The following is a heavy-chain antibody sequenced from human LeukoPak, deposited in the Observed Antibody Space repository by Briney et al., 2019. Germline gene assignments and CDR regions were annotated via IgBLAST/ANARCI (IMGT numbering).Heavy chain of an antibody. CDR1: GFSFSSYC. Sequence: GGSLRLSCAASGFSFSSYCVHWVRQVPGKGLVCVSIINEDGSVTVYADSVKGRFTISRDNAKRTLYLQLNSLRAEDTAVYYCARDFKDGHIWGQGTLVTVSS. V-gene: IGHV3-74*01. J-gene: IGHJ4*02. CDR3: ARDFKDGHI. CDR2: INEDGSVT. D-gene: IGHD5-24*01.